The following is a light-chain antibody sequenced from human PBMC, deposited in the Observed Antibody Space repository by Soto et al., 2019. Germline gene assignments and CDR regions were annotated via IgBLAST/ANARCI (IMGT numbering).Light chain of an antibody. CDR1: QTISNY. J-gene: IGKJ2*01. V-gene: IGKV1-39*01. Sequence: DIQMTQSPSSLSASVGDRVTITCRASQTISNYLNWYQQIPGNAPKLLIFGASSLQSGVPSRFSGSGSGTDFTLTFSSLQPEDFATYYCQQTYNTSYTFGQGTKLEIK. CDR2: GAS. CDR3: QQTYNTSYT.